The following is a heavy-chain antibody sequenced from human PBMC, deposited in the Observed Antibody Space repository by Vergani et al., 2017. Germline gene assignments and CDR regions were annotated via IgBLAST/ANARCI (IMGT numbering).Heavy chain of an antibody. Sequence: QVQLQESGPGLVKPSQTLSLTCTVSGGSISSGSYYWSWIRQPAGKGLEWIGRIYTSGSTNYNPSLKSRVTISVDTSKNQFSLKLSSVTAADTAVYYCARERWLSLWFGEQSYWFDPWGQGTLVTVSS. V-gene: IGHV4-61*02. D-gene: IGHD3-10*01. J-gene: IGHJ5*02. CDR3: ARERWLSLWFGEQSYWFDP. CDR1: GGSISSGSYY. CDR2: IYTSGST.